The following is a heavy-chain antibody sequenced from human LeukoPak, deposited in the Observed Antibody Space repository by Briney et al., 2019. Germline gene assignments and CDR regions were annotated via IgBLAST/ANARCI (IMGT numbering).Heavy chain of an antibody. CDR1: GITFSSYW. V-gene: IGHV3-74*01. Sequence: GGSLRLSCAASGITFSSYWMHWVPQVPGKGLEWLSYIKSDGTNTGYADPVKGRFTVSRDNAKNTLYLEMNSLGGEDTAVYYCARSPRVYDSSGHLHDAFDLWGQGTMVTVSS. D-gene: IGHD3-22*01. J-gene: IGHJ3*01. CDR2: IKSDGTNT. CDR3: ARSPRVYDSSGHLHDAFDL.